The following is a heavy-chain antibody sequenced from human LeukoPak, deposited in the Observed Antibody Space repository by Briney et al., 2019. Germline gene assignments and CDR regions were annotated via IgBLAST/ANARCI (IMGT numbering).Heavy chain of an antibody. V-gene: IGHV3-23*01. J-gene: IGHJ4*02. CDR3: AKAPGSSGYYSDY. Sequence: GGSLRLSCVVSGFTFSSYAMSWVRQAPGKGLEWVSAISGSGGSTYYADSVKGRFTISRDNSKNTLYLQMNSLRAEDTAVYYCAKAPGSSGYYSDYWGQGTLVTVSS. CDR1: GFTFSSYA. D-gene: IGHD3-22*01. CDR2: ISGSGGST.